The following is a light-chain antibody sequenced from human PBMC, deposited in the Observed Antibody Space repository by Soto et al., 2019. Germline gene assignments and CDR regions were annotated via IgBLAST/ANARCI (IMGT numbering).Light chain of an antibody. CDR3: QQSENLPLP. CDR2: NAF. J-gene: IGKJ4*01. CDR1: EDIDNS. Sequence: DIQMTQSPSSLSASVGDRVTITCRASEDIDNSLNWYRHKPGIAPKLLIYNAFNLGTGVPSRFSGSASGTDFTFAISSLQPEDIATYYCQQSENLPLPFGGGTKGEIK. V-gene: IGKV1-33*01.